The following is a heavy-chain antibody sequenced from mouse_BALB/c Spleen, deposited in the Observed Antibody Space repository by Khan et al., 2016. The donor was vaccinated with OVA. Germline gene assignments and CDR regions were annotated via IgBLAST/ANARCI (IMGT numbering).Heavy chain of an antibody. D-gene: IGHD2-2*01. J-gene: IGHJ3*01. V-gene: IGHV1-31*01. CDR3: ARHGFVAWFTY. CDR2: INPFSGVT. CDR1: GYSFTSYY. Sequence: EVQLQQSGPELMKPGASVKISCKASGYSFTSYYIHWMMQSHGKSLEWIGYINPFSGVTTYNQKFKGQATLTVDKSSSTAYILLSNLTSEDSAVYYCARHGFVAWFTYWGQGTLVTVSA.